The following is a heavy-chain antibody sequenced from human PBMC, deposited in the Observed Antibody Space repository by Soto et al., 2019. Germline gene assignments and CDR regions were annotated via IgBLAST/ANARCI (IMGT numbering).Heavy chain of an antibody. CDR2: ISGSGGST. V-gene: IGHV3-23*01. CDR1: GFTFSSYA. Sequence: GSLRLSCAASGFTFSSYAMSWVRQAPGKGLEWVSAISGSGGSTYYADSVKGRFTISRDNSKNTLYLQMNSLRAEDTAVYYCAKDGDGITGTTSSYYMDVWGKGTTVTVSS. J-gene: IGHJ6*03. D-gene: IGHD1-7*01. CDR3: AKDGDGITGTTSSYYMDV.